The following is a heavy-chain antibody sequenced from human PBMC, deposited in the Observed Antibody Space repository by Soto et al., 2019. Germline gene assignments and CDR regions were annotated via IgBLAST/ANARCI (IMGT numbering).Heavy chain of an antibody. CDR1: GFTYSSYA. CDR3: AKELERRLDY. J-gene: IGHJ4*02. V-gene: IGHV3-30-3*01. D-gene: IGHD1-1*01. Sequence: QVQLVESGGGVVQPGRSLRLSCAASGFTYSSYAMHWVRQAPGKGLEWVAVISYDGGNKYYADSVKGRFTISRDNSKNTKYLQMNSLRAEDTAVYYCAKELERRLDYWGQGTLVTVSA. CDR2: ISYDGGNK.